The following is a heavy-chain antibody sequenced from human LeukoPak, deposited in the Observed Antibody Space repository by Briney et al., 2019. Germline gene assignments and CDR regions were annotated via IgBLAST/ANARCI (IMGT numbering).Heavy chain of an antibody. CDR2: IKPDGSEK. CDR1: GFTFSTYW. J-gene: IGHJ4*02. V-gene: IGHV3-7*01. Sequence: GGSLRLSCAASGFTFSTYWISWVRQAPGKGLEWVAHIKPDGSEKYYLDSAKGRFTISRDNAGNSLYLQMSSLGAEDTAVYYCARGIGDYWGQGTLVTVSS. CDR3: ARGIGDY. D-gene: IGHD2/OR15-2a*01.